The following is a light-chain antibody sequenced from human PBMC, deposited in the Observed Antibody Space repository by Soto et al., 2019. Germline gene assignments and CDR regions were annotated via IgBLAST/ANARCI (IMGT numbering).Light chain of an antibody. CDR1: QSVGSN. J-gene: IGKJ5*01. Sequence: EIVLTQSPATLSVSPGERATLSRSVSQSVGSNLDCLQQKPGQAPRLLIYGASTRATGVPARFSGSGSGTDFTLTISSLQSEDFAVYYCQQYTNWPPITFGQGTRLEI. CDR2: GAS. CDR3: QQYTNWPPIT. V-gene: IGKV3-15*01.